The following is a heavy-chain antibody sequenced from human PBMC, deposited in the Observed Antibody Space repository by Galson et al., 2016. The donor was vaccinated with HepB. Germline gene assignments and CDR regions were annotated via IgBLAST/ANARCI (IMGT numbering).Heavy chain of an antibody. V-gene: IGHV4-39*01. CDR3: AQVPCQYGSGRIQGIDK. Sequence: SETLSLTCTVSGGSISSNTYYWGWIRQPPGKGLEWIGRIYYSGSTYYNPSLKSRVTISVDTSKNQFSLKLNAVTASDTAVYDCAQVPCQYGSGRIQGIDKCGQGTLVNVSS. CDR1: GGSISSNTYY. D-gene: IGHD3-10*01. J-gene: IGHJ4*02. CDR2: IYYSGST.